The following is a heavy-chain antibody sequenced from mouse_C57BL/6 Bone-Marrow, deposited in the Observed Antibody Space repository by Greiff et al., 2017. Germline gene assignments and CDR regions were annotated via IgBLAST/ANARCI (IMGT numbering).Heavy chain of an antibody. Sequence: QVHVKQPGAELVKPGASVKLSCKASGYTFTSYWMHWVKQRPGRGLEWIGRIDPNSGGTKYNEKFKSKATLTVDKPSSTAYMQLSSLTSEDSAVYYCAMGGYDYYFAMDYWGQGTSVTVSS. D-gene: IGHD2-4*01. V-gene: IGHV1-72*01. J-gene: IGHJ4*01. CDR1: GYTFTSYW. CDR3: AMGGYDYYFAMDY. CDR2: IDPNSGGT.